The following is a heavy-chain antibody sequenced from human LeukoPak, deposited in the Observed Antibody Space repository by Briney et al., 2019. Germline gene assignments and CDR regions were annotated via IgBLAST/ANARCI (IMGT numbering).Heavy chain of an antibody. J-gene: IGHJ6*03. Sequence: GGSLRLSCAASGFTFSSYSMNWVRQAPGKGLEWVSFISSSSSYIYYADSVKGRFTISRDNAKNSLYLQMNSLRAEDTAVYYCVRGQQLATEYYYYYMDVWGKGTTVTVSS. V-gene: IGHV3-21*01. D-gene: IGHD6-13*01. CDR3: VRGQQLATEYYYYYMDV. CDR1: GFTFSSYS. CDR2: ISSSSSYI.